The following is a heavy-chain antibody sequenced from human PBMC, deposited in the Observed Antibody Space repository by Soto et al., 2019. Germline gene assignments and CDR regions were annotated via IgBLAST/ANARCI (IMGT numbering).Heavy chain of an antibody. CDR1: GFSLTTSGVG. Sequence: QITLKESGPTLVKPTHTLTLTCSFSGFSLTTSGVGVGWVRQSPEKSLEWLALIFWVDDKRYSPSLRSRLTLAKDSSKNQVVVTLTNVEPVDTATYYCARILTATGRHFDSWGQGALVTVSS. V-gene: IGHV2-5*02. CDR3: ARILTATGRHFDS. D-gene: IGHD2-15*01. J-gene: IGHJ4*02. CDR2: IFWVDDK.